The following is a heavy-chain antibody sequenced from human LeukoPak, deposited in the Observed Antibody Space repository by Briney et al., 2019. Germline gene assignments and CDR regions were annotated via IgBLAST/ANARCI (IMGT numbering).Heavy chain of an antibody. J-gene: IGHJ4*02. Sequence: PSETLSLTCTVSGDSLSSSSYYWGWIRQPPGEGLEWIGIIYYTGATYYNPSLKSRVTISVDTSKNQFSLKLSSVTAADTAVYYCARRGRGYYFDYWGQGTLVTVSS. CDR2: IYYTGAT. CDR3: ARRGRGYYFDY. D-gene: IGHD3-10*01. V-gene: IGHV4-39*01. CDR1: GDSLSSSSYY.